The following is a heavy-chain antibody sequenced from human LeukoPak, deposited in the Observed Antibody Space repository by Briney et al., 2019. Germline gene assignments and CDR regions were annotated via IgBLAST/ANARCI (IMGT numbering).Heavy chain of an antibody. CDR1: GYTFTSYY. Sequence: ASVKVSCKASGYTFTSYYMHWVRQAPGQGLEWMGGIIPIFGTANYAQKFQGRVTITADESTSTAYMELSSLRSEDTAVYYCAKRRESVVVPAAMGFDYWGQGTLVTVSS. J-gene: IGHJ4*02. D-gene: IGHD2-2*01. CDR3: AKRRESVVVPAAMGFDY. CDR2: IIPIFGTA. V-gene: IGHV1-69*13.